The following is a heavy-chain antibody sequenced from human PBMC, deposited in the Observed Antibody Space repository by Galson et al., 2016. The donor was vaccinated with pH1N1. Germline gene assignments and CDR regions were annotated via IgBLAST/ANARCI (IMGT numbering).Heavy chain of an antibody. J-gene: IGHJ4*02. Sequence: ETLSLTCTVSGGSVATNTYYWGWIRQPPGKGLEWIGSIFYGGTTYYSPSLQSRVTVSMDTSNNQVSLPISSVTAADTAVYFCARDRGGNFQSFDHWGQGTLVAVSS. V-gene: IGHV4-39*07. D-gene: IGHD4-23*01. CDR2: IFYGGTT. CDR1: GGSVATNTYY. CDR3: ARDRGGNFQSFDH.